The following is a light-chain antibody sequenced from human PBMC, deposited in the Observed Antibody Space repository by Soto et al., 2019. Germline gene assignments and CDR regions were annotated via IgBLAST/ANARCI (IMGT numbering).Light chain of an antibody. V-gene: IGKV1-33*01. J-gene: IGKJ4*01. CDR3: QQYDNLQT. Sequence: DIQMTQSPSSLSASVGDRVTITCQASQDISNYLNWYQQKPGKAPKLLIYDESNLETGAPSRFSGSGSGTDFTFTISSLQPEDIATYYCQQYDNLQTFGGGTKVDI. CDR2: DES. CDR1: QDISNY.